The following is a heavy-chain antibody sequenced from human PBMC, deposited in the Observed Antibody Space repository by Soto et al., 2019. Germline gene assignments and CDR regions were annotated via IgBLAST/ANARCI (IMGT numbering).Heavy chain of an antibody. D-gene: IGHD5-12*01. CDR1: GFSMDDYA. CDR3: VKDRTMTEYSGHLDH. J-gene: IGHJ5*02. CDR2: ISGNGDVS. V-gene: IGHV3-9*01. Sequence: EVQLVESGGGLVQPGRSLRLSCAASGFSMDDYAMHWVGQAPGKGLAWVKGISGNGDVSVYADSVKSRLTTTRDTATNSVYLQMNSLRSEDSAWYYCVKDRTMTEYSGHLDHWGQGTLVTVSS.